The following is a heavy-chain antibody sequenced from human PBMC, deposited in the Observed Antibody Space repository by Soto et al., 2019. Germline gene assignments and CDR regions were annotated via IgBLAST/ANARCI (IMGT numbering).Heavy chain of an antibody. D-gene: IGHD6-13*01. CDR1: GFTFSSYA. CDR3: AKDSGLAAAGTYY. V-gene: IGHV3-30-3*01. Sequence: PGGSLRLSCAASGFTFSSYAMHWVRQAPGKGLEWVAVISYDGSNKYYADSVKGRFTISRDNSKNTLYLQMNSLRAEDTAVYYCAKDSGLAAAGTYYWGQGTLVTVSS. CDR2: ISYDGSNK. J-gene: IGHJ4*02.